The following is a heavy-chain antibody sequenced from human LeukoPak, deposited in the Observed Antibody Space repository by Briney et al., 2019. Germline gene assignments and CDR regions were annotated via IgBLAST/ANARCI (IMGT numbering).Heavy chain of an antibody. CDR3: AKGRVVAGTKSLTYHWFDP. V-gene: IGHV1-2*02. Sequence: ASVKVSCKASGYTFTGYYIRWVRQAPGQGLEWMGWINPNSGGTKYAQRFQGRVTMTRDTSISTAYMGLSRLTSDDTAVYYCAKGRVVAGTKSLTYHWFDPWGQGTLVTVSS. CDR1: GYTFTGYY. CDR2: INPNSGGT. D-gene: IGHD6-19*01. J-gene: IGHJ5*02.